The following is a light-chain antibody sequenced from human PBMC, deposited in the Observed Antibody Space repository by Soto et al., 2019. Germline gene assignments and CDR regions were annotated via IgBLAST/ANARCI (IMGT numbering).Light chain of an antibody. CDR1: QSVSSY. Sequence: EIVLTQFPATLSLSPGDGATLSCRASQSVSSYLAWYQQKRGQAPRILIYDYSNRATGIPDRFSGSGSGTDLSLIISRLEPEDFAVYYCQQRSVWPLTXGGGTKVDIK. CDR3: QQRSVWPLT. J-gene: IGKJ4*01. CDR2: DYS. V-gene: IGKV3-11*01.